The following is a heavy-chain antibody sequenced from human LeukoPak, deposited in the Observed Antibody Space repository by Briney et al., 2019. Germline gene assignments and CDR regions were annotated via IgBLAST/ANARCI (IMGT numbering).Heavy chain of an antibody. CDR3: TTDITMIVVVIDTDV. V-gene: IGHV3-15*01. CDR1: GFTFSNAW. J-gene: IGHJ6*04. D-gene: IGHD3-22*01. Sequence: PGGSLRLSCAASGFTFSNAWMSWVRQAPGKGLEWVGRIKSKTDGGTTDYAAPVKGRFTISRDDSKNTLYLQMNSLKTEDTAVYYCTTDITMIVVVIDTDVWGKGTTVTVSS. CDR2: IKSKTDGGTT.